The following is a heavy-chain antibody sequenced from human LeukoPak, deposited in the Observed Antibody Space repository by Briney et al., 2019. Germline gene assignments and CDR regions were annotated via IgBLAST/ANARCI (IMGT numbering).Heavy chain of an antibody. CDR3: AKDRDCGGNCT. CDR2: IWHDGSHQ. Sequence: GGSLRLSWAASGFTFRNYGMHWVRQAPGKGLEWVAFIWHDGSHQYYADSVKGRFTIPRDSPTNTVFLQMDRLRVEDTAIYYCAKDRDCGGNCTWGQGTPVTVSS. V-gene: IGHV3-30*02. J-gene: IGHJ5*02. CDR1: GFTFRNYG. D-gene: IGHD2-21*01.